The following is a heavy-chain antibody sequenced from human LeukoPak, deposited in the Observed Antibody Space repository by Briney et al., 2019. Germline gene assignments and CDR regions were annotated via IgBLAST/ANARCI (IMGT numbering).Heavy chain of an antibody. Sequence: GGALRLSCAASGFTFSSYWMSWVRQAPGKGLEGVANIKQDGSEKYYVDSVKGRFTISRDKAKNSLYLQMSSLRAEDTAVYHCARVDIVVVVAALGWFDPWGQGTLVTVSS. D-gene: IGHD2-15*01. V-gene: IGHV3-7*03. CDR1: GFTFSSYW. CDR2: IKQDGSEK. CDR3: ARVDIVVVVAALGWFDP. J-gene: IGHJ5*02.